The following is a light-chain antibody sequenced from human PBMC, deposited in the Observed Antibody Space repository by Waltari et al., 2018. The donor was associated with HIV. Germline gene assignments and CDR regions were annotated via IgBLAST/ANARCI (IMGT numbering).Light chain of an antibody. V-gene: IGKV3-20*01. CDR2: GTS. J-gene: IGKJ4*01. Sequence: EIVLTQSPGALSLSPGEIATLSCRASQSVSSSHLAWYQQRPGQAPRLLMYGTSSRATGIPDRFSGSGSGTDFTLTISRLEPEDFAVYYCQQYGSSAPLTFGGGTKVEIK. CDR1: QSVSSSH. CDR3: QQYGSSAPLT.